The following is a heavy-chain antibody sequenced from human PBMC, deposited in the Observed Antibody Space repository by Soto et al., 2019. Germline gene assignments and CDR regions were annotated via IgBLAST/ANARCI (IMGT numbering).Heavy chain of an antibody. CDR1: GFTFEDYA. V-gene: IGHV3-9*01. J-gene: IGHJ4*02. D-gene: IGHD3-22*01. Sequence: GGSLRLSCAASGFTFEDYAMHWVRQAPGKGLEWVSGVSWDSASVGYADSVKGRFTISRDNAKNSLFLQLDSLRAEDTAVYFCVRARSTDSRPDYWGQGTLVTVSS. CDR2: VSWDSASV. CDR3: VRARSTDSRPDY.